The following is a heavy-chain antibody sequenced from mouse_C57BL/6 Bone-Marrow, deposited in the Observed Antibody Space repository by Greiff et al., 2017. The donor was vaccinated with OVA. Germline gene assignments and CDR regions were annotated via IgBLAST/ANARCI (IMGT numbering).Heavy chain of an antibody. CDR1: GYTFTSYW. Sequence: QVQLQQPGAELVKPGASVKMSCKASGYTFTSYWITWVKQRPGQGLEWIGDIYPGSGSTNYNAKFKSQATLTVDTSSSTAYMQLSSLTSKDSAVYYCARRYYGNYWDFDVWGTGTTVTVSS. CDR3: ARRYYGNYWDFDV. J-gene: IGHJ1*03. CDR2: IYPGSGST. V-gene: IGHV1-55*01. D-gene: IGHD2-1*01.